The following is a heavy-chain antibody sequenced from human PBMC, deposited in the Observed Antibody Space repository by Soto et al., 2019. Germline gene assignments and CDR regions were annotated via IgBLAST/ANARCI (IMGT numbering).Heavy chain of an antibody. V-gene: IGHV3-15*01. D-gene: IGHD6-13*01. CDR3: TTGLAAAGTNY. CDR1: GFTFNTAW. Sequence: PGGSLRLSCAASGFTFNTAWMSWVRQAPGKGLEWVGRIKSKTDGGTTDFAAPVKGRFALSRDDSKDTVYLQMNSLKIEDTAVYYCTTGLAAAGTNYWGQGTLVTVS. CDR2: IKSKTDGGTT. J-gene: IGHJ4*02.